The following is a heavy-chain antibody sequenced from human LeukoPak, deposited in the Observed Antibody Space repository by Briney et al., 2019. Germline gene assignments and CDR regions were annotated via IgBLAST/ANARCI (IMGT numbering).Heavy chain of an antibody. J-gene: IGHJ2*01. CDR2: MSGSGGST. CDR3: AKDGYYDSSAYYYVRYFDL. CDR1: GFTFSSYG. V-gene: IGHV3-23*01. Sequence: GGSLRLSCAASGFTFSSYGMSWVREAPGRGLEWVSAMSGSGGSTYYAGSVKGRFTISRDNSKNTLYLQMNSLRAEDTAVYYCAKDGYYDSSAYYYVRYFDLWGRGTLVTVSS. D-gene: IGHD3-22*01.